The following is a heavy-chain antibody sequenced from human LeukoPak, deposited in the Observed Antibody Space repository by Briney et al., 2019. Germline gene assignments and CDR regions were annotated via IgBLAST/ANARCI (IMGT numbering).Heavy chain of an antibody. J-gene: IGHJ6*03. V-gene: IGHV3-33*06. CDR1: GFTFSTYG. CDR2: IWYDGSNK. D-gene: IGHD2-2*02. CDR3: AKVSGYCSSTSCYKGNYYYMDV. Sequence: GRSLRLSCEASGFTFSTYGMHWVRQAPGKGLEWVAVIWYDGSNKYYADSVKGRFTISRDSSKNTLYLQMNSLRAEDTAVYYCAKVSGYCSSTSCYKGNYYYMDVWGKGTTVTVSS.